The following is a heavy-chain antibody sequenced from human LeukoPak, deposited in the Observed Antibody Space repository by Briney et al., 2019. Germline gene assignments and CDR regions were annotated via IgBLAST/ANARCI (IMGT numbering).Heavy chain of an antibody. CDR3: ARGPKPDTAMVRGVLDY. CDR1: GYTFTGYY. CDR2: INPNSGGT. V-gene: IGHV1-2*06. D-gene: IGHD5-18*01. J-gene: IGHJ4*02. Sequence: GASVKVSCKASGYTFTGYYMHWVRQAPGRGLEWMGRINPNSGGTNYAQKFQGRVTMTRDTSISTAYMELSRLRSDDTAVYYCARGPKPDTAMVRGVLDYWGQGTLVTVSS.